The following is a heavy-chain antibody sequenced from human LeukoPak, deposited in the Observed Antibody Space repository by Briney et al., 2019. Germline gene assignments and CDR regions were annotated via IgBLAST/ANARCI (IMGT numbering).Heavy chain of an antibody. V-gene: IGHV3-33*01. CDR3: ARAIVGHTGDY. Sequence: PGRSLRLSCAASGFTFSNCAMHWVRQAPGKGLEWVAVIWYEGTNEYYAEAVKGRFTISRDNSKNMLYLQMNSLRAEDSAVYYCARAIVGHTGDYWGQGTLVTVAS. D-gene: IGHD1-26*01. CDR1: GFTFSNCA. J-gene: IGHJ4*02. CDR2: IWYEGTNE.